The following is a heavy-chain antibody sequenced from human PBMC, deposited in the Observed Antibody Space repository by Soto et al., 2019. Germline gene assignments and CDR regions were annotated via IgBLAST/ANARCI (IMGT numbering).Heavy chain of an antibody. CDR2: ISASGIDT. D-gene: IGHD2-2*01. J-gene: IGHJ6*02. CDR1: GFTFSRYA. Sequence: EVQLLESGGGLVQPGGSLRLSCAASGFTFSRYAMSWVRQAPGKGLEWVSSISASGIDTYYADSVKGRFTISRNKSKDSLYLQMNSLRVEDTAVYYCAKAHAIYYYNGMEVWGQGTTVTVSS. CDR3: AKAHAIYYYNGMEV. V-gene: IGHV3-23*01.